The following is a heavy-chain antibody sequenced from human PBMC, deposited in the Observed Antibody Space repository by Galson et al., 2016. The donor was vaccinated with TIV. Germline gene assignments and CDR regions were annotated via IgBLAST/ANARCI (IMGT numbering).Heavy chain of an antibody. V-gene: IGHV4-30-4*01. CDR3: ARKAGNYYYAMDV. J-gene: IGHJ6*02. Sequence: YIYYSGSTFYNPSLKSRITISLDTSKNQFSLKVTSVTAADTAVYYCARKAGNYYYAMDVWGQGTKVTVSS. CDR2: IYYSGST.